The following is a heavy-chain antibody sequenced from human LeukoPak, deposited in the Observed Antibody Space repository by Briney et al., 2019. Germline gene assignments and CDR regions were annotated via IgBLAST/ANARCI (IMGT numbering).Heavy chain of an antibody. CDR1: GFTFSSYE. CDR3: ARVGDYCDLTDY. Sequence: GGSLRLSCAASGFTFSSYEMNWVRQAPGKGLEWVSYISSSGSTIYYADSVKGRFTISRDNAKNSLYLQMNSLRAEDTAVYYCARVGDYCDLTDYWGQGTLVTVSS. V-gene: IGHV3-48*03. J-gene: IGHJ4*02. D-gene: IGHD4-17*01. CDR2: ISSSGSTI.